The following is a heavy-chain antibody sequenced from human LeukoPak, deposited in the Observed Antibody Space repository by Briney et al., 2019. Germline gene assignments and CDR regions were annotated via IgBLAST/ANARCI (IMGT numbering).Heavy chain of an antibody. J-gene: IGHJ4*02. D-gene: IGHD3-10*01. CDR2: IYSGGST. CDR3: AKTEPQNYYGSGSYPHF. Sequence: PGGSLRLSCAASGFTVSSNYMSWVRQAPGKGLEWVSVIYSGGSTYYADSVKGRFTISRDNSKNTLYLQMNSLRAEDTAVYYCAKTEPQNYYGSGSYPHFWGQGTLVTVSS. V-gene: IGHV3-53*01. CDR1: GFTVSSNY.